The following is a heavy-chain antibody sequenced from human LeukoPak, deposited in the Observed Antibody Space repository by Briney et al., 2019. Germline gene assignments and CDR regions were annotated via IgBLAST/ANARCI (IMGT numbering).Heavy chain of an antibody. CDR2: IRSKANSYAT. Sequence: GGSLKLSCAASGFTFIGSAMHWVRQASGKGLEWVGRIRSKANSYATAYAASVKGRFSISRDDSKNTAYLQMNSLKTEDTAVYHCTRGITMVRGVTSPFDYWGQGTLVTVSS. D-gene: IGHD3-10*01. CDR1: GFTFIGSA. J-gene: IGHJ4*02. V-gene: IGHV3-73*01. CDR3: TRGITMVRGVTSPFDY.